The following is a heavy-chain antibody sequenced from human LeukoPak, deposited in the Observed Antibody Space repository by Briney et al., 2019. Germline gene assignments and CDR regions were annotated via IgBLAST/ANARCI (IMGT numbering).Heavy chain of an antibody. V-gene: IGHV3-30*18. CDR3: AKPDGSGSYALN. CDR2: ISSDGDDK. Sequence: TGRSLRLSCAASGFTFRGFGFHWVRQAPGKGLEWVALISSDGDDKYYADSVKGRFTISRDNSKNTLYLQMNSLRTEDTAMYYCAKPDGSGSYALNWGQGTLVTVSS. CDR1: GFTFRGFG. D-gene: IGHD3-10*01. J-gene: IGHJ4*02.